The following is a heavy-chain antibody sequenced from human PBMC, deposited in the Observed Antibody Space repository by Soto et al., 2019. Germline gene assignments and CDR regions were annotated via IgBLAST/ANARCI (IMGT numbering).Heavy chain of an antibody. CDR2: IYYSGST. CDR3: ARPPNIGPNPPFDH. V-gene: IGHV4-59*08. D-gene: IGHD2-15*01. J-gene: IGHJ4*02. Sequence: SLTCTVSGGSISSYYWSWIRQPPGKGLEWIGYIYYSGSTIYNPSLRGRVTISLDTSRNQFSLMLTSVTAADTAVYYCARPPNIGPNPPFDHWGQGILVTVSS. CDR1: GGSISSYY.